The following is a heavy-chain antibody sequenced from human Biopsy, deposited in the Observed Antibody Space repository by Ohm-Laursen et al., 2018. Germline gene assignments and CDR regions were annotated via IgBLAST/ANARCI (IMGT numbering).Heavy chain of an antibody. D-gene: IGHD2-2*01. CDR2: FNSDGTDT. Sequence: GSLRLSCAASGFTFSSSWMHWVRQAPGKGLEWVSRFNSDGTDTTYADSVKGRFTISRDNAKNTLYLHMNSLRAEDTAVYYCATEVVPAGIGGHWLDPWGQGTLVTVSS. CDR1: GFTFSSSW. V-gene: IGHV3-74*01. J-gene: IGHJ5*02. CDR3: ATEVVPAGIGGHWLDP.